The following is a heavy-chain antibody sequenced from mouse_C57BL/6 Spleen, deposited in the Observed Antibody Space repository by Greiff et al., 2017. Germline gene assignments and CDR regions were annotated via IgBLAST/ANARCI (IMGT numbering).Heavy chain of an antibody. Sequence: EVKLMESEGGLVQPGSSMKLSCTASGFTFSDYYMAWVRQVPEKGLEWVANINYDGSSTYYLDSLKSRFIISRDNAKNILYLQMSSLKSEDTATYYCARVTTVVAGDYWGQGTTLTVAS. J-gene: IGHJ2*01. CDR2: INYDGSST. CDR1: GFTFSDYY. CDR3: ARVTTVVAGDY. V-gene: IGHV5-16*01. D-gene: IGHD1-1*01.